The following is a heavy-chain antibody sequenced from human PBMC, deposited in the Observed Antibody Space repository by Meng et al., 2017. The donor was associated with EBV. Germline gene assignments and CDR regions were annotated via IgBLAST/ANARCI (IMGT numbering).Heavy chain of an antibody. V-gene: IGHV3-33*01. D-gene: IGHD6-13*01. CDR2: IWYDGTNE. Sequence: VLLMESGGGVVQPGRSLRVSCAASGFTFSNYGMHWVRQVPGKGLEWVAAIWYDGTNEYYAASVKGRFTISRDNSKNTVYLQMHRLRAEDTAVYFCARPTQPYSRAPLDYWGQGTLVPSPQ. CDR1: GFTFSNYG. CDR3: ARPTQPYSRAPLDY. J-gene: IGHJ4*02.